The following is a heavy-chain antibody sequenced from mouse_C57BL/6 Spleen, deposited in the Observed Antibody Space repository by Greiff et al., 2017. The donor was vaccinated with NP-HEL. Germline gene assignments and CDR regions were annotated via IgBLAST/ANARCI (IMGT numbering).Heavy chain of an antibody. CDR3: ARRGSPDYAMDY. D-gene: IGHD1-1*02. V-gene: IGHV5-6*02. J-gene: IGHJ4*01. CDR2: ISSGGSYT. CDR1: GFPFSSYG. Sequence: EVKLEESGGDLVKPGGSLKLSCAASGFPFSSYGMSWVRQTPDKRLEWVATISSGGSYTYYPDSVKGRFTISRDNAKNTLYLQMSSLKSEDTAMYYCARRGSPDYAMDYWGQGTSVTVSS.